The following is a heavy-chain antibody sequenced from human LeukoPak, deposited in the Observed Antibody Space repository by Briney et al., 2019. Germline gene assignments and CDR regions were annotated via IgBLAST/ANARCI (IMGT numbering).Heavy chain of an antibody. CDR2: MNPNSGNT. V-gene: IGHV1-8*01. CDR3: ARDPAANDYGDCDDWFDP. Sequence: ASVKVSCKASGYTFTSYDINWVRQATGQGLEWMGWMNPNSGNTGYAQKFQGRVTMTRNTSISTAYMELSSLRSEDTAVYYCARDPAANDYGDCDDWFDPWGQGTLVTVSS. CDR1: GYTFTSYD. D-gene: IGHD4-17*01. J-gene: IGHJ5*02.